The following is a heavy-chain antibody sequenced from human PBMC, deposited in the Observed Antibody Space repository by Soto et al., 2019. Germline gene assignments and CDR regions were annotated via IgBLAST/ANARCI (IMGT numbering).Heavy chain of an antibody. CDR1: GGTFSSYA. D-gene: IGHD3-22*01. CDR2: IITIFGTA. Sequence: QVQLVQSGAEVKKPGSSVKVSCKASGGTFSSYAISWVRQAPGQGLEWMGGIITIFGTANYAQKFQGRVTITSDESTSTAYMELSSLRSEDTAVYYFAILMGSQPYYYDSRDYGMDVWGQGTTVTVSS. J-gene: IGHJ6*02. CDR3: AILMGSQPYYYDSRDYGMDV. V-gene: IGHV1-69*01.